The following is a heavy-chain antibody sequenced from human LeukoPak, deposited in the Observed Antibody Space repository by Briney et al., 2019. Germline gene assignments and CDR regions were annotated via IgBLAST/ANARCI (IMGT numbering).Heavy chain of an antibody. CDR2: VSYDGTNK. Sequence: GGSLRLSCAASGFTFSNYAMHWVRQAPGKGLEWLAIVSYDGTNKYSADSVKGRFTISRDNSNNMVFLQVNSLRAEDTAVYYCARDHGYTYSKDRFDYWGQGTLVTVSS. V-gene: IGHV3-30*04. CDR3: ARDHGYTYSKDRFDY. D-gene: IGHD5-18*01. CDR1: GFTFSNYA. J-gene: IGHJ4*02.